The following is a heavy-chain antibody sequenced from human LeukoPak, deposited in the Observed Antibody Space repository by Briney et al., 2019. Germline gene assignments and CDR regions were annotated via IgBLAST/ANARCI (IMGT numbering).Heavy chain of an antibody. V-gene: IGHV4-4*07. D-gene: IGHD5-18*01. CDR2: IYTSGST. Sequence: SETLSLXCTVSGGSISSYYWSWIRQPAGKGLEWIGRIYTSGSTNYNPSLKSRVTMSVDTSKNQFSLKLSSVTATDTAVYYCARDYRGYSYGPNWFDPWGQGTLVTVSS. J-gene: IGHJ5*02. CDR1: GGSISSYY. CDR3: ARDYRGYSYGPNWFDP.